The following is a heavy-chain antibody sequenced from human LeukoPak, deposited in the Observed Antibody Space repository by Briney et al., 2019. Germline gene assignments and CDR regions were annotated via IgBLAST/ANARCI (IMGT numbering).Heavy chain of an antibody. CDR2: IKQDGSEK. CDR1: GFTFSSYW. D-gene: IGHD2-15*01. Sequence: PGGSLRLSCAASGFTFSSYWMSWVRQAPGKGLEWVANIKQDGSEKYYVDSVKGRLTISRDNAKNSLYLQMNSLRAEDTAVYYCARAPYCIGGSCRFDYWGQGTLVTVSS. V-gene: IGHV3-7*03. J-gene: IGHJ4*02. CDR3: ARAPYCIGGSCRFDY.